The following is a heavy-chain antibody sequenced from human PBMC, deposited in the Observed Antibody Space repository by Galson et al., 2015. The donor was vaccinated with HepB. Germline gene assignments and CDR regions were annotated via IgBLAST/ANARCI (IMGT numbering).Heavy chain of an antibody. D-gene: IGHD3-22*01. CDR2: IIPISHTA. CDR1: GDTFSTYT. CDR3: ARKYFDRSAYCW. J-gene: IGHJ4*02. Sequence: SVKVSCKASGDTFSTYTFTWVRQAPGQGLEWLGGIIPISHTANYAQKFQGRLTITADESTNTAYMELRSLRSEDTAVYYGARKYFDRSAYCWWGPGTLVTVSS. V-gene: IGHV1-69*13.